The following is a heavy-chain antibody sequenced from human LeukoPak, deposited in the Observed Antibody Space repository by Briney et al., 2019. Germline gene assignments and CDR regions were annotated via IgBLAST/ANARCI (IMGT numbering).Heavy chain of an antibody. D-gene: IGHD3-10*01. V-gene: IGHV3-30*02. CDR1: GFDFSSYG. CDR2: IHYDSTTE. J-gene: IGHJ4*02. CDR3: AKEGSFRSLLWFGELLPPVDY. Sequence: GGSLRLSCAASGFDFSSYGMHWVRQAPGKGLEWVAYIHYDSTTEDYADSVQGRFTISRDNSKNTLYLQMNSLRAEDTAVYYCAKEGSFRSLLWFGELLPPVDYWGQGTLVTVSS.